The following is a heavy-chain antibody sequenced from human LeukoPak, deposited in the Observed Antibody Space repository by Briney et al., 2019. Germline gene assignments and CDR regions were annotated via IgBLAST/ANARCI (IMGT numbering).Heavy chain of an antibody. D-gene: IGHD3-22*01. J-gene: IGHJ3*02. V-gene: IGHV3-21*01. CDR2: ISSSSSYI. CDR3: ARDGDYYDSRGDAFDI. Sequence: ETLSLTCTVSLDSTTSNFWSWVRQAPGKGLEWVSSISSSSSYIYYADSVKGRFTISRDNAKNSLYLQMNSLRAEDTAVYYCARDGDYYDSRGDAFDIWGQGAMVTVAS. CDR1: LDSTTSNF.